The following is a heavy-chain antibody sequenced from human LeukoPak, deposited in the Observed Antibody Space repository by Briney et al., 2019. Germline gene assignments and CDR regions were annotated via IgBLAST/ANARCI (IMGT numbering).Heavy chain of an antibody. V-gene: IGHV4-4*07. J-gene: IGHJ3*02. CDR3: ARERYGGMSDSEAFDI. D-gene: IGHD4-23*01. CDR1: GGSISSYY. Sequence: SETLSLTCTVSGGSISSYYWSWIRQPAGKGLEWIGRIYTSGSTNYNPSFKSRVTMSVDTSKNQFSLKLSSVTAADTAVYYCARERYGGMSDSEAFDIWGQGTMVTVSS. CDR2: IYTSGST.